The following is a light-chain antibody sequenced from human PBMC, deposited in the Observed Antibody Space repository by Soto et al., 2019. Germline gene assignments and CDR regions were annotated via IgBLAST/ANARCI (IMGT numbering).Light chain of an antibody. CDR3: QSYDSSPSRVV. J-gene: IGLJ2*01. Sequence: QSVLTQPPSVSGAQGQRVTISCTGSSSNIGAGYDVHWYQQLPGTAPKLLIYGNSNRPSGVPDRFSGSKSGTSASLAITGLQAEDEADYYCQSYDSSPSRVVFGGGTKLTVL. CDR1: SSNIGAGYD. V-gene: IGLV1-40*01. CDR2: GNS.